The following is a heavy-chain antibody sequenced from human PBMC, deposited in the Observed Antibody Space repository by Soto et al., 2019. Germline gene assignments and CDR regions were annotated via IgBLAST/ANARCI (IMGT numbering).Heavy chain of an antibody. CDR3: AKDRFLAARPHYYYGMDV. CDR1: GFTFSSYG. V-gene: IGHV3-30*18. J-gene: IGHJ6*02. Sequence: GGSLRLSCAASGFTFSSYGMHWVRQAPGKGLEWVAVISYDGSNKYYADSVKGRFTISRDNSKNTLYLQMNSLRAEDTAVYYCAKDRFLAARPHYYYGMDVWGQGTTVTVSS. D-gene: IGHD6-6*01. CDR2: ISYDGSNK.